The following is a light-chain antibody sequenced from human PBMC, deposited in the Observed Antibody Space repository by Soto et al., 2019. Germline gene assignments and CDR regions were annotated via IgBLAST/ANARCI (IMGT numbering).Light chain of an antibody. CDR1: QSVSNN. Sequence: EIVMTQSPATLSLSPGESATLSCRASQSVSNNLTWYQQKPGQAPRLLIYGASTRATGIPARFSGSGSGTEFTLTINSLKSEDFEVYYCQQYNNWPRTFGQGTKVDIK. J-gene: IGKJ1*01. V-gene: IGKV3-15*01. CDR2: GAS. CDR3: QQYNNWPRT.